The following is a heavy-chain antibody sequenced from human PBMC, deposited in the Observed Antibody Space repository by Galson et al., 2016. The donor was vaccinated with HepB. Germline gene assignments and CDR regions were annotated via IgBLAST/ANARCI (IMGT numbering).Heavy chain of an antibody. CDR3: ARGSYWLLQHGDYFDY. CDR1: GFSFEDYV. Sequence: SLRLSCAGLGFSFEDYVMHWVRQAPGKGLEWVSGISWTSHMIGYADSVKGRFTISRDNAKNSLYLQMNSLRAEDTAVYYCARGSYWLLQHGDYFDYWGQGTLVTVSA. D-gene: IGHD1-26*01. J-gene: IGHJ4*02. CDR2: ISWTSHMI. V-gene: IGHV3-9*01.